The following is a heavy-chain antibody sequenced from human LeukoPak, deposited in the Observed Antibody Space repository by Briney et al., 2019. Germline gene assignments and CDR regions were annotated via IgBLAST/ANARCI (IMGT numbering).Heavy chain of an antibody. CDR1: GYTFTSYD. CDR3: ARDFVATVTTYFDY. CDR2: MNPNSGNT. Sequence: GASVKVSCKASGYTFTSYDINWVRQATGQGLEWMGWMNPNSGNTGYAQKFQGRVTMTRNTSISTAYMELSSLRSEDTAVYYCARDFVATVTTYFDYWGQGTLVTVSS. D-gene: IGHD4-11*01. V-gene: IGHV1-8*01. J-gene: IGHJ4*02.